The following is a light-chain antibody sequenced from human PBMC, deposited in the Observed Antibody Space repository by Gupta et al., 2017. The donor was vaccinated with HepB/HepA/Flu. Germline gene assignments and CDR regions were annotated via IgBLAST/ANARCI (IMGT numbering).Light chain of an antibody. CDR1: QSLLQSNGYNY. CDR3: MQRLHAPLWT. J-gene: IGKJ3*01. Sequence: IAKTQSPLFVPVTPGEPASITCRSSQSLLQSNGYNYLDSYLQKPGQSPQLLIYLGSHRAAGVPDRFFGGGSGTELTLIISSVEPADVGVYYCMQRLHAPLWTFGPGTRVDI. CDR2: LGS. V-gene: IGKV2-28*01.